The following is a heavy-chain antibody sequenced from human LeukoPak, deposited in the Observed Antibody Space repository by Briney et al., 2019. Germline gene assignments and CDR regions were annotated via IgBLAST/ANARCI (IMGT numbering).Heavy chain of an antibody. D-gene: IGHD3-10*01. Sequence: SVKVSCKTSGYTFTNYDINWVRQAPGQRLEWMGGIIPIFGTANYAQKFQGRVTITADESTSTAYMELSSLRSEDTAVYYCARRSGLWFGEFEDDYWGQGTLVTVSS. V-gene: IGHV1-69*13. CDR2: IIPIFGTA. CDR1: GYTFTNYD. CDR3: ARRSGLWFGEFEDDY. J-gene: IGHJ4*02.